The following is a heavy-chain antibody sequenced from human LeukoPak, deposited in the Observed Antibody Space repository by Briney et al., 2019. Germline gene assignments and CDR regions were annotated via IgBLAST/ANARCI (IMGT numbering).Heavy chain of an antibody. CDR3: ARGDPATWGAYCGGDCYSFDS. D-gene: IGHD2-21*02. Sequence: GGSLRLSCVASGFTFSDYWMHWVRQAPGKGLMWVSRLNRDGSTTTHADSVKGRFTISRDNAKNTLYLQMNSLGAEGTAVYYCARGDPATWGAYCGGDCYSFDSWGQGTLVTVSS. CDR1: GFTFSDYW. J-gene: IGHJ4*02. V-gene: IGHV3-74*01. CDR2: LNRDGSTT.